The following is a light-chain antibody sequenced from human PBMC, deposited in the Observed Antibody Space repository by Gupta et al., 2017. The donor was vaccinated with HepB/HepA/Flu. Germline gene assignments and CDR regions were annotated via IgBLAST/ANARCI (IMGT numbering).Light chain of an antibody. V-gene: IGKV3-20*01. J-gene: IGKJ4*01. Sequence: EIVLTQSPGTLSLSPGESATLSCRASQSVSSRYLVWYQQKPGQAPRLLIYRASTRATGIPDRFSGSGSGTDFTLTISRLESEDFAVYYCQQYGSSPPLTFGGGTKVEIK. CDR1: QSVSSRY. CDR3: QQYGSSPPLT. CDR2: RAS.